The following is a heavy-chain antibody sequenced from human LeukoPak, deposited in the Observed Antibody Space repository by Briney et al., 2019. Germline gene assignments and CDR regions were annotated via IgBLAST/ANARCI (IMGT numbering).Heavy chain of an antibody. V-gene: IGHV4-34*01. CDR1: GGSFSGYY. D-gene: IGHD1-1*01. Sequence: SETLSLTCAVYGGSFSGYYWSWIRQPPGKGLEWIGEINHSGSTNYNPSLKSRVTISVDTSKNQFSLKLSSVTAPDTAVYYCGRGATGTTTGDIDYWGEGTLVTVSS. CDR2: INHSGST. CDR3: GRGATGTTTGDIDY. J-gene: IGHJ4*02.